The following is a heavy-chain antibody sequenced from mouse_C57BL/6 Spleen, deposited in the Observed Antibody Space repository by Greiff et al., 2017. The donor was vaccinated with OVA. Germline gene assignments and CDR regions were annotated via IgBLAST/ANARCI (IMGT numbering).Heavy chain of an antibody. CDR2: ISSGGDYI. D-gene: IGHD1-1*01. CDR1: GFTFSSYA. V-gene: IGHV5-9-1*02. J-gene: IGHJ1*03. Sequence: EVQVVESGEGLVKPGGSLKLSCAASGFTFSSYAMSWVRQTPEKRLEWVAYISSGGDYIYYADTVKGRFTISRDNARNTLYLQMSSLKSEDTAMYYCTRGDYGSRNWYFDVWGTGTTVTVSS. CDR3: TRGDYGSRNWYFDV.